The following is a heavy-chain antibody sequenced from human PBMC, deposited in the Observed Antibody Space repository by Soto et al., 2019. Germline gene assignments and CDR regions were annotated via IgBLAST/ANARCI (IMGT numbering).Heavy chain of an antibody. J-gene: IGHJ6*02. Sequence: ASVKVSCKASGYTFTSYGISWVRQAPGQGLEWMGWISAYNGNTNYAQKLQGRVTMTTDTSTSTAYMELRSLRSDDTAVYYCASHEQGDSSGWYGLVYYYYGMDVWGQGTTVTVSS. CDR2: ISAYNGNT. CDR3: ASHEQGDSSGWYGLVYYYYGMDV. V-gene: IGHV1-18*01. CDR1: GYTFTSYG. D-gene: IGHD6-19*01.